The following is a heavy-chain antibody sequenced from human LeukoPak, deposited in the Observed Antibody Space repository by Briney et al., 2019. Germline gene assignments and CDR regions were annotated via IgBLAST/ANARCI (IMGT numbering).Heavy chain of an antibody. CDR3: ARRTLRGSYPKAEYFQH. CDR2: IYTSGST. V-gene: IGHV4-61*02. Sequence: PSQTLSLTCTVSGGSISSGSYYWSWIRQPAGKGLEWIGRIYTSGSTNYNPSLRGRVTISVDTSKNQFSLKLSSVTAADTAVYYCARRTLRGSYPKAEYFQHWGQGTLVTVSS. J-gene: IGHJ1*01. CDR1: GGSISSGSYY. D-gene: IGHD1-26*01.